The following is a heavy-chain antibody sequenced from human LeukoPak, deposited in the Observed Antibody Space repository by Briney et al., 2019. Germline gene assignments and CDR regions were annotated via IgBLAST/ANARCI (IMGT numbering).Heavy chain of an antibody. Sequence: WASVKVSCKASGYTFTNYFMHWVRQAPGQGLEWMGIINPRGGSTGYAQKFQGRITMTTDMSTRTVYMELSSLESEDTAVYYCARRDCVGDCYSNWFDPWGQGTLVTVSS. CDR2: INPRGGST. CDR3: ARRDCVGDCYSNWFDP. J-gene: IGHJ5*02. D-gene: IGHD2-21*02. V-gene: IGHV1-46*01. CDR1: GYTFTNYF.